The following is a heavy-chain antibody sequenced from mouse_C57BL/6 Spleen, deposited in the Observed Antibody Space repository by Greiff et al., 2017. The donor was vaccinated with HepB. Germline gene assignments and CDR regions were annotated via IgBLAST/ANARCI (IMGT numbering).Heavy chain of an antibody. J-gene: IGHJ4*01. V-gene: IGHV1-61*01. CDR3: ARTLYYSTPMDY. Sequence: QVQLQQPGAELVRPGSSVKLSCKASGYTFTSYWMAWVKQRPGQGLEWIGNIYPSDSETHYNQKFKDKATLTVDKSSSTAYMQLSSLTSEDSAVYYCARTLYYSTPMDYWGQGTSVTVSS. CDR1: GYTFTSYW. CDR2: IYPSDSET. D-gene: IGHD2-5*01.